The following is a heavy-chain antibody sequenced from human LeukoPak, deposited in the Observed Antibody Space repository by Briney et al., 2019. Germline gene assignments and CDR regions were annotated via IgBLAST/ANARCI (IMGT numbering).Heavy chain of an antibody. CDR1: GYSFTSYW. J-gene: IGHJ6*03. Sequence: GESLKISCKGSGYSFTSYWIGWVRQMPGKGLEWRGIIYPGDSDTRYSPSFQGQVTISADKSISTAHLQWSSLKASDTAMYYCARAPDCSSTSCYYMDVWGKGTTVTVSS. D-gene: IGHD2-2*01. V-gene: IGHV5-51*01. CDR2: IYPGDSDT. CDR3: ARAPDCSSTSCYYMDV.